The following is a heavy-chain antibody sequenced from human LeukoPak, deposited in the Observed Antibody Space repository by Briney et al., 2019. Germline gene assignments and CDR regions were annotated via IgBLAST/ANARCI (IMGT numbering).Heavy chain of an antibody. J-gene: IGHJ6*02. CDR1: GYTFTSYG. V-gene: IGHV1-18*01. D-gene: IGHD2-15*01. Sequence: ASVKASCKASGYTFTSYGISWVRQAPGQGLGWMGWISAYNGNTNYAQKLQGRVTMTTDTSTSTAYMELRSLRSDDTAVYYCARDVGQPRGYYGMDVWGQGTTVTVSS. CDR3: ARDVGQPRGYYGMDV. CDR2: ISAYNGNT.